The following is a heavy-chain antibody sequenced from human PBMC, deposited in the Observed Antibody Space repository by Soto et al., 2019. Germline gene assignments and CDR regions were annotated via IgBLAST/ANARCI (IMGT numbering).Heavy chain of an antibody. J-gene: IGHJ6*02. CDR3: ARGRYYYDSSGTDGIDV. V-gene: IGHV1-8*01. D-gene: IGHD3-22*01. Sequence: QVQLVQSGAEVKNPGASVKVSCKASGYTFTSYDINWVRQATGQGLEWMGWMNPNSGNTGYAQKFQGRVTMTRNTSIRTAYMELSSLRSEDTAVYYCARGRYYYDSSGTDGIDVWGQGTTVTVSS. CDR1: GYTFTSYD. CDR2: MNPNSGNT.